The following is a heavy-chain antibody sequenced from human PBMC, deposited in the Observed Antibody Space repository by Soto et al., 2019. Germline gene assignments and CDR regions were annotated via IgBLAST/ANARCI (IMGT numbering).Heavy chain of an antibody. CDR3: ARVVAYYYDSSGYQPKRYYFDY. D-gene: IGHD3-22*01. Sequence: SETLSLTCAVYGGSFSGYYWSWIRQPPGKGLEWIGEINHSGSTNYNPSLKSRVTISVDTSKNQFSLKLSSVTAADTAVYYCARVVAYYYDSSGYQPKRYYFDYWGQGALVTVSS. V-gene: IGHV4-34*01. CDR2: INHSGST. CDR1: GGSFSGYY. J-gene: IGHJ4*02.